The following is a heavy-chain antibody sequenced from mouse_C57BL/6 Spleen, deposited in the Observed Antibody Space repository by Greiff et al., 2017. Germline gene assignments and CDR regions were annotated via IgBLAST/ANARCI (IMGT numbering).Heavy chain of an antibody. CDR3: TTGYYGSSYGYVDV. CDR1: GFNIKDDY. Sequence: VQLQQSGAELVRPGASVKLSCTASGFNIKDDYMHWVKQRPEQGLEWIGWIDPENGDTEYASKFQGKATITADTSSNTAYLQLSSLTSEDTAVYYCTTGYYGSSYGYVDVWGTGTTVTVSS. J-gene: IGHJ1*03. D-gene: IGHD1-1*01. CDR2: IDPENGDT. V-gene: IGHV14-4*01.